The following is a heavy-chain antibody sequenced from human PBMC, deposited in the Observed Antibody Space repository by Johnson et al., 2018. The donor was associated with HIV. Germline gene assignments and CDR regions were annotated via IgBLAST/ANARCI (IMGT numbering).Heavy chain of an antibody. V-gene: IGHV3-73*01. CDR2: IRSKANSYAT. CDR1: GFTFSGSA. Sequence: VQLVESGGGLVQPGGSLRLSCAASGFTFSGSAMHWVRQASGKGLEWVGRIRSKANSYATTYAASVKGRFTISRDDSKNTAYLQMNSLKTEDTAVYYCTRRRDLDAFDFWGQGTMVTVSS. J-gene: IGHJ3*01. CDR3: TRRRDLDAFDF.